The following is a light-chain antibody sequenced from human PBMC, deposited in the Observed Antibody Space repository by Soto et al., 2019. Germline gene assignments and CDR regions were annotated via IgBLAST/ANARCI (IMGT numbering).Light chain of an antibody. CDR3: AAGHHSLNSHV. V-gene: IGLV1-44*01. Sequence: QSVLTQPPSASGTPGQRVTISCSGSSSNIGSNTVNWYQQLPGTAPKLLIFSNNQRPSGVPDRFSGSKSGTSASLAISGLQSEDEADYYCAAGHHSLNSHVFGTGTK. CDR1: SSNIGSNT. CDR2: SNN. J-gene: IGLJ1*01.